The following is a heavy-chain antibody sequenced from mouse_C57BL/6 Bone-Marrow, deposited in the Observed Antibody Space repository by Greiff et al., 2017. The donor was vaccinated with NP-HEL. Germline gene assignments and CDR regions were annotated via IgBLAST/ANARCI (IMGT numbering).Heavy chain of an antibody. J-gene: IGHJ3*01. CDR1: GFTFSDYY. CDR2: ISNGGGST. V-gene: IGHV5-12*01. D-gene: IGHD3-2*02. CDR3: ARHKAAQATYTWFAY. Sequence: EVKLVESGGGLVQPGGSLKLSCAASGFTFSDYYMYWVRQTPEKRLEWVAYISNGGGSTYYPDTVKSRFTLSRDTAKNTLYLQMSRLKSEDTAMYYCARHKAAQATYTWFAYWGQGTLVTVSA.